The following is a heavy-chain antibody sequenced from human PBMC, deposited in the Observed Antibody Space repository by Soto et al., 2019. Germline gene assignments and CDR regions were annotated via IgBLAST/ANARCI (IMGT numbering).Heavy chain of an antibody. V-gene: IGHV1-46*01. D-gene: IGHD4-4*01. J-gene: IGHJ5*02. CDR3: ARDLARTTVTTLWFDP. CDR2: INPSGGST. CDR1: GYTFTSYY. Sequence: ASVKVSCKASGYTFTSYYMHWVRQAPGQGLEWMGIINPSGGSTSYAQKFQGRVTMTRDTSTSTVYMELSSLRSEDTAVYYCARDLARTTVTTLWFDPWGQGTLVTVSS.